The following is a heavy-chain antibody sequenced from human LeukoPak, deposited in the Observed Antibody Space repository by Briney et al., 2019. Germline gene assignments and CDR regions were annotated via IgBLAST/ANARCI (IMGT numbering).Heavy chain of an antibody. CDR1: VFTFNSYA. V-gene: IGHV3-23*01. CDR2: ISGSGGST. J-gene: IGHJ4*02. CDR3: AKLAHYGSGWFDN. Sequence: PGGSLRLSCAASVFTFNSYAGSWVRQAQGKGLEWVSAISGSGGSTYYADSVKGRFTISRDNSKNTLYLQMNSLRAEDTAIYFCAKLAHYGSGWFDNWGQGTLVTVSS. D-gene: IGHD6-19*01.